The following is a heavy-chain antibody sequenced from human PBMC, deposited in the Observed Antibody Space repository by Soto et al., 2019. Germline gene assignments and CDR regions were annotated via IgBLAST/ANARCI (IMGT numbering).Heavy chain of an antibody. D-gene: IGHD1-26*01. Sequence: SETLSLTCTVSGGSISSYYWSWIRQPPGKGLEWIGYIYYTGSTNYNPSLKSRVTISVDTSKKQFSLKLSSVTAADTAVYYCARGTVGEMATIPEYFQHWGQGTLVTVSS. CDR3: ARGTVGEMATIPEYFQH. J-gene: IGHJ1*01. CDR2: IYYTGST. V-gene: IGHV4-59*08. CDR1: GGSISSYY.